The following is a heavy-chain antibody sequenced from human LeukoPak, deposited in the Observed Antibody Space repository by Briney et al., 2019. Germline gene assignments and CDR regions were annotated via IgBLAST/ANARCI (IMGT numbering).Heavy chain of an antibody. J-gene: IGHJ6*03. CDR2: IYSGGST. CDR3: ARTYYDFWSGYLYYYYMDV. V-gene: IGHV3-53*01. Sequence: GGSLRLSCAASGFIVSSNYMSWVRQAPGKGLEWVSVIYSGGSTYYADSVKGRFTISRDNSNNTLYHQMNSLRAEDTAVYYCARTYYDFWSGYLYYYYMDVWGKGTTVTVSS. CDR1: GFIVSSNY. D-gene: IGHD3-3*01.